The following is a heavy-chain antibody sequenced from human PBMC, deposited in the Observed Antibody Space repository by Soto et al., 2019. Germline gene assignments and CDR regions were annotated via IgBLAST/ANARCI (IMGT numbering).Heavy chain of an antibody. CDR2: IYYSGST. CDR1: GGSISSSSYY. J-gene: IGHJ4*02. CDR3: ARHTVAATLHFDY. V-gene: IGHV4-39*01. D-gene: IGHD2-15*01. Sequence: SETLSLTCTVSGGSISSSSYYWGWIRQPPGKGLEWIGSIYYSGSTHYNPSLKSRVTISVDTSKNQFSLKLSSVTAADTAVYYCARHTVAATLHFDYWGQGTLVTVSS.